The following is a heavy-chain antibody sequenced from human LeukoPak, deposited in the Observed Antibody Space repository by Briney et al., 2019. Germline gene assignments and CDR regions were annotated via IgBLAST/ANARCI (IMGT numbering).Heavy chain of an antibody. J-gene: IGHJ4*02. Sequence: SQTLCLTCAVSGGFISSGGYSWSWIRQPPGKGLEWIGYIYHNGNTYYSPSLKSRVTISVDRSKNQLSLKLSSVTAADTAMYYCASGGYSYGFDYWGQGTLVTVSS. CDR2: IYHNGNT. V-gene: IGHV4-30-2*01. D-gene: IGHD5-18*01. CDR3: ASGGYSYGFDY. CDR1: GGFISSGGYS.